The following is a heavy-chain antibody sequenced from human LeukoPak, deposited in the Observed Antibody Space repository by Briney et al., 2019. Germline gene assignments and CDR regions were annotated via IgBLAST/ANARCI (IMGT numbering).Heavy chain of an antibody. CDR2: IKQDGSEK. Sequence: QSGGSLRLSCAASGFTFSSYWMSWVRQAPGKGLEWVANIKQDGSEKYYVDSVKGRFTISRDNAKNSLYLQMNSLRAEDTAVYYCARDANYYDSSGYYFYYYYMDVWGKGTTVTISS. V-gene: IGHV3-7*01. CDR3: ARDANYYDSSGYYFYYYYMDV. CDR1: GFTFSSYW. J-gene: IGHJ6*03. D-gene: IGHD3-22*01.